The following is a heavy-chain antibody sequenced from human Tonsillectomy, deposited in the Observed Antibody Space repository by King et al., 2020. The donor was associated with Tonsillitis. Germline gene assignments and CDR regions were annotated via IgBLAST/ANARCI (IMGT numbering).Heavy chain of an antibody. Sequence: QLVQSGAEVKKPGESLKISCKGSGYSFTSYWIGWVRQMPGKGLEWMGVIYPGDSNTKYSPSLEGQVTISADKSISAAYLQWSSLKASDSAMYYCARRGYYGSGSYYIDYWGQGTLVTVSS. V-gene: IGHV5-51*01. D-gene: IGHD3-10*01. CDR2: IYPGDSNT. CDR1: GYSFTSYW. CDR3: ARRGYYGSGSYYIDY. J-gene: IGHJ4*02.